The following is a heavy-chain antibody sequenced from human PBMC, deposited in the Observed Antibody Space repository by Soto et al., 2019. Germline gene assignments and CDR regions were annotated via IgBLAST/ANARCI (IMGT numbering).Heavy chain of an antibody. V-gene: IGHV4-59*01. CDR2: IYYSGST. CDR3: AKGPGWAFLAS. J-gene: IGHJ5*01. D-gene: IGHD3-3*01. CDR1: GGSINNYY. Sequence: SETLSLTCTVSGGSINNYYWSWIRQPPGKGLEWIGEIYYSGSTNYNPSLKSRVTISVDTSKIHFSLKLSSVTAADTAVYYCAKGPGWAFLASRGQGTLVTVPS.